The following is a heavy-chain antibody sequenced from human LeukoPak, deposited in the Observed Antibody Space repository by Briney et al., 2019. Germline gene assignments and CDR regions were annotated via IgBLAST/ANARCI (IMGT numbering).Heavy chain of an antibody. CDR1: GFTFSSYG. CDR3: AKDPAVGAPAPYYYYGMDV. Sequence: PGGSLRLSCAASGFTFSSYGMHWVRQAPGKGLEWVAVISYDGSNKYYADSVKGRFTISRDNSKNTLYLQMNSLRAEDTAVYYCAKDPAVGAPAPYYYYGMDVWGQGTTVIVSS. CDR2: ISYDGSNK. D-gene: IGHD1-26*01. J-gene: IGHJ6*02. V-gene: IGHV3-30*18.